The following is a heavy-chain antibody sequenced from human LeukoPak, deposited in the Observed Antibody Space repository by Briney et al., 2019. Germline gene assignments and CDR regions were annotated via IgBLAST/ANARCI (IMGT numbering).Heavy chain of an antibody. CDR3: ARDDNYDSSGYYYY. CDR2: IYTSGST. D-gene: IGHD3-22*01. V-gene: IGHV4-4*07. Sequence: PSETLSLTCTVSGGSISSYYWSWIRQPAGKGLEWIGRIYTSGSTNYNPSLKSRVTMSVDTSKNQFSLKLSSVTAADTAVYYCARDDNYDSSGYYYYWGQGTLVTVSS. J-gene: IGHJ4*02. CDR1: GGSISSYY.